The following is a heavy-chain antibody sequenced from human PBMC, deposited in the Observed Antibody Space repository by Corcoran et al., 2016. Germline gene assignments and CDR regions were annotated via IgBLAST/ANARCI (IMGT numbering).Heavy chain of an antibody. CDR3: ARDRYVSVHLYGMDV. V-gene: IGHV1-3*01. D-gene: IGHD5-12*01. J-gene: IGHJ6*02. CDR1: GYTFTSYA. CDR2: INAGNGNT. Sequence: QVQLVQSGAEMKKPGASVKVSCKASGYTFTSYAMHWVRQAPGQRLEWMGWINAGNGNTKYSQKFQGRVTIIRDTSASTAYMELSSLRSEDTAVYYWARDRYVSVHLYGMDVWGQGTTVTVSS.